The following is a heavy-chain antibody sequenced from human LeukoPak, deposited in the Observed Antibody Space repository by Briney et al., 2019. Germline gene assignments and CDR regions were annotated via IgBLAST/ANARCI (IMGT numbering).Heavy chain of an antibody. CDR2: INSDGSST. V-gene: IGHV3-74*01. Sequence: EGSLRLSCAASGFTFSSYWMHWVRQAPGKGPVWVSRINSDGSSTSYADSVKGRFTISRDSAKNTLYLQMNSLRAEDTAVYYCARVRTTGTALDYWGQGTLVTVSS. J-gene: IGHJ4*02. CDR1: GFTFSSYW. CDR3: ARVRTTGTALDY. D-gene: IGHD1-1*01.